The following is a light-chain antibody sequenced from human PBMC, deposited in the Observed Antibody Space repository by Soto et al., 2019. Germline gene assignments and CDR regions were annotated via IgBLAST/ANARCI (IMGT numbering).Light chain of an antibody. CDR2: AAS. CDR1: QDISNY. V-gene: IGKV1-17*03. CDR3: LQYSSYPRA. J-gene: IGKJ3*01. Sequence: DIQMTQSPSAMSASVGDRVTITCRASQDISNYLTWFQQKPGKVPKRLIYAASNLQSGVSSRFSGSGSGTDFTLTISSLQPEDFATYYCLQYSSYPRAFGPGTKVDLK.